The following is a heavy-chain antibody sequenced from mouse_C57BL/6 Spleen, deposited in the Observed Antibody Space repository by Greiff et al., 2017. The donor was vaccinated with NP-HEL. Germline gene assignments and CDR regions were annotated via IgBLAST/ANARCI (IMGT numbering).Heavy chain of an antibody. J-gene: IGHJ3*01. CDR3: ARRDYYGSSPWFAY. D-gene: IGHD1-1*01. CDR2: INPGSGGT. CDR1: GYAFTNYL. Sequence: VKLQESGAELVRPGTSVKVSCKASGYAFTNYLIEWVKQRPGQGLEWIGVINPGSGGTNYNEKFKGKATLTADKSSSTAYMQLSSLTSEDSAVYFCARRDYYGSSPWFAYWGQGTLVTVSA. V-gene: IGHV1-54*01.